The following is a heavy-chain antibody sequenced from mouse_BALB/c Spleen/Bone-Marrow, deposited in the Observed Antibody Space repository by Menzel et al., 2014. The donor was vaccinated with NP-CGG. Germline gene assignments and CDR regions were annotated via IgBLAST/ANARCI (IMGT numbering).Heavy chain of an antibody. Sequence: QVQLQQSGPGLVAPSQSLSITCTVSGFSLTGYGVNWVRQPPGKGLEWLGMIWGDGSTDYNSALKSRLSISKDNSKSQVLLKMNSLQTDDTARYYCAREPHYYAMDYWGRGTSVTVSS. V-gene: IGHV2-6-7*01. CDR1: GFSLTGYG. CDR3: AREPHYYAMDY. CDR2: IWGDGST. J-gene: IGHJ4*01.